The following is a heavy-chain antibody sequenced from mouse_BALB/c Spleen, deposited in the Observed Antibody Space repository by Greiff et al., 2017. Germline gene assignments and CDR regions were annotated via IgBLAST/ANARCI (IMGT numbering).Heavy chain of an antibody. CDR1: GFSLTSYG. V-gene: IGHV2-2*02. CDR2: IWSGGST. J-gene: IGHJ4*01. CDR3: ARRGYGSNYYAMDY. D-gene: IGHD1-1*01. Sequence: VQLVESGPGLVQPSQSLSITCTVSGFSLTSYGVHWVRQSPGKGLEWLGVIWSGGSTDYNAAFISRLSISKDNSKSQVFFKMNSLQANDTAIYYCARRGYGSNYYAMDYWGQGTSVTVSS.